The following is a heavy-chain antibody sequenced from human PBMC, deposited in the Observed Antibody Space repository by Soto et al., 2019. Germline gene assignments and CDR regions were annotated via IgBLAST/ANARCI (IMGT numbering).Heavy chain of an antibody. J-gene: IGHJ4*02. CDR3: AREGADITGTTLYDY. CDR2: INHSGST. V-gene: IGHV4-34*01. D-gene: IGHD1-7*01. CDR1: GGSFSGYY. Sequence: QVQLQQWGAGLLKPSETLSLTCAVYGGSFSGYYWSWIRQPPGEGLEWIGEINHSGSTNYNPSLKSRVTISVDTSKNQFSLKLSSVTAADTAVYYCAREGADITGTTLYDYWGQGTLVTVSS.